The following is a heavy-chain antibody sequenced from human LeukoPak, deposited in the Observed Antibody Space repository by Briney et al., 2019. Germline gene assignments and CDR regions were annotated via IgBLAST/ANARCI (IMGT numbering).Heavy chain of an antibody. J-gene: IGHJ4*02. Sequence: GGSLRLSCAASGFTFSSYGMSWVRQAPGKGLEWVSAISGSGGSTYYADSVKGRFTISRDNSKNTLYLQMNSLRAEDTAVYYCAKDRWDLIVEGNYWGQGTLVTVSS. CDR3: AKDRWDLIVEGNY. CDR2: ISGSGGST. CDR1: GFTFSSYG. D-gene: IGHD2-15*01. V-gene: IGHV3-23*01.